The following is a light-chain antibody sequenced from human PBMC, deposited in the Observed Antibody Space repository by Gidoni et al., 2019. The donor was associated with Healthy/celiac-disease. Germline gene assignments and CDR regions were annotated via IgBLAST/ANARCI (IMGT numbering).Light chain of an antibody. Sequence: EIVLTQSPGTLSLSPGERATLSCRASQSVSSSYLAWYQQKPGQAPMLRIYGASSRATGIPDRFSGSGSGTDFTLTISRLEPEDFAVYYCQQYGSYGAFGGGTKVEIK. CDR1: QSVSSSY. CDR2: GAS. V-gene: IGKV3-20*01. CDR3: QQYGSYGA. J-gene: IGKJ4*01.